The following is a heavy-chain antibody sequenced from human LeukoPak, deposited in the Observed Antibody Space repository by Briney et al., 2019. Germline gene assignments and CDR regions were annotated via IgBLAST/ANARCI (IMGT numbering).Heavy chain of an antibody. J-gene: IGHJ4*02. CDR1: GYSISSGYY. V-gene: IGHV4-38-2*02. CDR2: IYHSGST. CDR3: ANRSGGSYSDY. Sequence: PSETLSLTCTVSGYSISSGYYWGWSRQPPGKGLEWIGSIYHSGSTYYNPSLKSRVTISVDTSKNQFSLKLSSVTAADTAVYYCANRSGGSYSDYWGQGTLVTVSS. D-gene: IGHD1-26*01.